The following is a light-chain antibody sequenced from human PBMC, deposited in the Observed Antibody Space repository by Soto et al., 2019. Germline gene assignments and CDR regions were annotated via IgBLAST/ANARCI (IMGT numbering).Light chain of an antibody. Sequence: EIVMTQSPATLSVSPGERATLSCRASQSLYSNLARYQQKPGQSPRLLIYATSTRATGIPARFSGSGSGTDFTLTISSLQSEDFALYYCQQYSKWPLTFGGGTKVEIK. CDR3: QQYSKWPLT. CDR2: ATS. V-gene: IGKV3-15*01. CDR1: QSLYSN. J-gene: IGKJ4*01.